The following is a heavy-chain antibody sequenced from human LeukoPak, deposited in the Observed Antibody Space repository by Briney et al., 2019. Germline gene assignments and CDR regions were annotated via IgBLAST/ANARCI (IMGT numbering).Heavy chain of an antibody. J-gene: IGHJ6*04. D-gene: IGHD2-8*02. Sequence: SETLSLTCTVSGGSISSSSYYWGWIRQPPGKGLEWIGSIYYSGSTYYNPSLKSRVTISVDTSKNQFSLKLSSVTAADTAVYYCARNPSESQSIVLVADVWGKGTTVTVSS. V-gene: IGHV4-39*07. CDR1: GGSISSSSYY. CDR2: IYYSGST. CDR3: ARNPSESQSIVLVADV.